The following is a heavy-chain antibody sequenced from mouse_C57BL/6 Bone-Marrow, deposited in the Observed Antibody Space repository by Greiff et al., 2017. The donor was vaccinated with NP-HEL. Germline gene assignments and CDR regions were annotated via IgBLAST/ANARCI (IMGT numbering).Heavy chain of an antibody. CDR2: IDPENGDT. CDR1: GFNIKDDY. D-gene: IGHD1-1*01. CDR3: TTGDYSWFAY. J-gene: IGHJ3*01. Sequence: VQLQQSGAELVRPGASVKLSCTASGFNIKDDYMHWVKQRPEQGLEWIGWIDPENGDTEYASKFQGKATITADPSSNTAYLQLSSLTSEDTAVYYCTTGDYSWFAYWGQGTLVTVSA. V-gene: IGHV14-4*01.